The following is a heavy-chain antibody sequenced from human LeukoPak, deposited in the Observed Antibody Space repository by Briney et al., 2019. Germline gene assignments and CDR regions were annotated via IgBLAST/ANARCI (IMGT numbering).Heavy chain of an antibody. CDR1: GYSISSGHY. J-gene: IGHJ5*02. Sequence: KASETLSLTCTVSGYSISSGHYWGWIRQPPGKGLEWIGSMYHSGSTYYNPPLKSRVTISEDTSKNQFSLKLRSVTAADTAVYYCARGPRFGELLWHWFDPWGQGTLVTVPS. D-gene: IGHD3-10*01. CDR3: ARGPRFGELLWHWFDP. V-gene: IGHV4-38-2*02. CDR2: MYHSGST.